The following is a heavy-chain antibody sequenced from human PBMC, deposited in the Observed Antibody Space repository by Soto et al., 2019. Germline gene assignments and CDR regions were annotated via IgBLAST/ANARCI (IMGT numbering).Heavy chain of an antibody. J-gene: IGHJ3*02. D-gene: IGHD5-12*01. CDR2: IKQDGSEK. V-gene: IGHV3-7*01. Sequence: GGSLRLSCAASGFTFSSYWMSWVRQAPGKGLEWVANIKQDGSEKYYVDSVKGRFTISRDNAKNSLYLQMNSLRAEDTAVYYCARDLWMATTRGDDAFDIWGQGTMVTV. CDR1: GFTFSSYW. CDR3: ARDLWMATTRGDDAFDI.